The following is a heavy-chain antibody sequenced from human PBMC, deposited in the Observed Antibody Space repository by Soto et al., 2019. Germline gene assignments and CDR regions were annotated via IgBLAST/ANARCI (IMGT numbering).Heavy chain of an antibody. Sequence: PSPALSLTCAISGDSVSSNSAAWNWIRQSPSRGLEWLGRTYYRSKWYNDYAVSVKSRITINPDTSKNQFSLQLNSVTPEDTAVYYCARGAIAAAGTGYYYYMDVWGKGTTVTVSS. D-gene: IGHD6-13*01. V-gene: IGHV6-1*01. CDR3: ARGAIAAAGTGYYYYMDV. CDR2: TYYRSKWYN. J-gene: IGHJ6*03. CDR1: GDSVSSNSAA.